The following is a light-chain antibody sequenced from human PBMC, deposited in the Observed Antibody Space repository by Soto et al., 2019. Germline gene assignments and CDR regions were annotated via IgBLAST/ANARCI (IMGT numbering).Light chain of an antibody. CDR2: HAS. J-gene: IGKJ4*01. Sequence: EIAVTQSPATLSVSPGERVTLSCRAGQSVGSNLAWYQQKSGQPPRLLIYHASTRASGFPARFSGSGSGTEFTLTLSSLQSDDLAVYYCQPYHVGLTFAGGTKLEIK. CDR1: QSVGSN. V-gene: IGKV3-15*01. CDR3: QPYHVGLT.